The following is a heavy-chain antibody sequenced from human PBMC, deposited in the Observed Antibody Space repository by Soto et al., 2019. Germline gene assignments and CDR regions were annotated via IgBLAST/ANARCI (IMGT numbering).Heavy chain of an antibody. D-gene: IGHD2-21*02. J-gene: IGHJ4*02. CDR2: VNPSGGHT. V-gene: IGHV1-46*01. Sequence: QVQLMQSGAEVKKPGASVKVSCKASGDTFTDYYIHWVRQAPGQGLEWMGTVNPSGGHTTYAQHSLGRVTTTRDTSTSTLYMELTTLTSDATAIYYCARGGHVVVVTAALDYWGQGTLVTVSS. CDR1: GDTFTDYY. CDR3: ARGGHVVVVTAALDY.